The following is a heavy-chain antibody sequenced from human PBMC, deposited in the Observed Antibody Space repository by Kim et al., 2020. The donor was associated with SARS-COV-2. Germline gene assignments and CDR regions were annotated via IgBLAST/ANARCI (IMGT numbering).Heavy chain of an antibody. Sequence: DSVKGRFTISRDNSKNTLYLQMNSLSAEDTAVYYCAKQLYDRSGYYFFDYWGQGTLVTVSS. J-gene: IGHJ4*02. D-gene: IGHD3-22*01. V-gene: IGHV3-33*06. CDR3: AKQLYDRSGYYFFDY.